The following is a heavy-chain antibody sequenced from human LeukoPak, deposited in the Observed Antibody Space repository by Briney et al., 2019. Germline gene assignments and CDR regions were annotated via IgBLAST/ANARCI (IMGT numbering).Heavy chain of an antibody. V-gene: IGHV3-23*01. CDR3: ARVAYGDLGVDY. Sequence: GGSLRLSCAASGFTFSNYAMSWVRQAPGKGLEWVSTLSGTGGSTYYADSVKGRFTISRDNSKNTLYLQVSSLRAEDTAVYYCARVAYGDLGVDYWGQGTLVTVSS. CDR2: LSGTGGST. D-gene: IGHD4-17*01. CDR1: GFTFSNYA. J-gene: IGHJ4*02.